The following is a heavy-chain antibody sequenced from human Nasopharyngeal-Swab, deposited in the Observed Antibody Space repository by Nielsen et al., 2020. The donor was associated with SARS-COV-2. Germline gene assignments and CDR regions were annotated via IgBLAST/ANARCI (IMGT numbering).Heavy chain of an antibody. V-gene: IGHV1-46*01. D-gene: IGHD6-19*01. CDR2: INPSGGST. CDR3: ARGARFAVDYFDH. Sequence: ASVKVSCKASGYTFTRYYMHWVRQAPGQGLEWMGIINPSGGSTSYAQKFQGRVKMTRDTSTSTLYMELSSLRFEDTAVYYCARGARFAVDYFDHWGQGTLVTVSS. CDR1: GYTFTRYY. J-gene: IGHJ4*02.